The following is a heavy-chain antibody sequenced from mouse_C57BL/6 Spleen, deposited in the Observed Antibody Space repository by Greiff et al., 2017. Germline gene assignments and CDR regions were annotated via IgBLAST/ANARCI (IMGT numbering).Heavy chain of an antibody. V-gene: IGHV1-62-2*01. CDR2: FYPGSGSI. J-gene: IGHJ1*03. CDR3: ARHALITTIGATDWYFDV. D-gene: IGHD1-1*01. CDR1: GYTFTEYT. Sequence: QVQLQQSGAELVKPGASVKLSCKASGYTFTEYTIHWVKQRSGQGLEWIGWFYPGSGSIKYNEKFKDKATLTADKSSSTVYMELSRLTSEDSAVYFCARHALITTIGATDWYFDVWGTGTTVTVSS.